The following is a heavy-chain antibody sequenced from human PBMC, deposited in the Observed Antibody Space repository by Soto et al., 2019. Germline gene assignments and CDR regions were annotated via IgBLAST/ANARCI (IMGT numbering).Heavy chain of an antibody. CDR2: ISSSSSYI. CDR1: GFTFSSYS. D-gene: IGHD4-17*01. CDR3: ARVDTVTTPGRYYYYYGMDV. Sequence: GGALRLSCAASGFTFSSYSMNWVRQAPGKGLEWVSSISSSSSYIYYADSVKGRFTISRDNAKNSLYLQMNSLRAEDTAVYYCARVDTVTTPGRYYYYYGMDVWGQGTTVTVSS. J-gene: IGHJ6*02. V-gene: IGHV3-21*01.